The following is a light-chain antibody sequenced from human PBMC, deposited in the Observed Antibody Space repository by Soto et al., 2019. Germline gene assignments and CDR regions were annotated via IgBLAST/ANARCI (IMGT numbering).Light chain of an antibody. Sequence: EILLTQSPDSLSLSPGDRATLSCRASQSFSSTFFAWYQQKPGQAPRLLIYGASSRATAIPDRFSGSGSGKAVTLTISRLEPEDFAVYYGQQDDSSVTFGQGTKVEIK. J-gene: IGKJ1*01. CDR1: QSFSSTF. CDR3: QQDDSSVT. CDR2: GAS. V-gene: IGKV3-20*01.